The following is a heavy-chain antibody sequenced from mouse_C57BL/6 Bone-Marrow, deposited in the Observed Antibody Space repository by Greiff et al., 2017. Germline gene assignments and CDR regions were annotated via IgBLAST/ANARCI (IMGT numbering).Heavy chain of an antibody. J-gene: IGHJ2*01. Sequence: QVQLQQSGAELARPGASVKLSCTASGYTFTSYGISWVKQRTGQGLGWIGEIYPRSGNTYYNEKFKGKATLTADKSSSTAYMELRSLTSEDSAVYFCARGDWDYWGQGTTLTVSS. CDR2: IYPRSGNT. D-gene: IGHD3-3*01. V-gene: IGHV1-81*01. CDR3: ARGDWDY. CDR1: GYTFTSYG.